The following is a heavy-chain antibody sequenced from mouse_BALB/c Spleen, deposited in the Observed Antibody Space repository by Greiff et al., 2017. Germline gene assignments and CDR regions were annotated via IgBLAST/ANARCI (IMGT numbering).Heavy chain of an antibody. CDR2: ISSGGSYT. V-gene: IGHV5-9-1*01. Sequence: DVMLVESGGGLVKPGGSLKLSCAASGFTFSSYAMSWVRQTPEKRLEWVATISSGGSYTYYPDSVKGRFTISRDNAKNTLYLQMSSLRSEDTAMYYCAREGYGDFDYWGQGTTLTVSS. D-gene: IGHD1-1*02. J-gene: IGHJ2*01. CDR1: GFTFSSYA. CDR3: AREGYGDFDY.